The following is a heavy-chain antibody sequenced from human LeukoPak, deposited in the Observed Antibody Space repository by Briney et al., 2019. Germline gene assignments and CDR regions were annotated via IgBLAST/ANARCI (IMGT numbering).Heavy chain of an antibody. J-gene: IGHJ3*02. CDR2: IFHTGTT. CDR1: GGSLSNHY. CDR3: ARDPLGGEGFDI. Sequence: TSETLSLTCTISGGSLSNHYWNWIRQAAGTGPEYIGRIFHTGTTNYNPSLKSRVTMSMDTSKNQFSLKLTSLTAADTAVYYCARDPLGGEGFDIWGQGTMVSVSS. D-gene: IGHD3-10*01. V-gene: IGHV4-4*07.